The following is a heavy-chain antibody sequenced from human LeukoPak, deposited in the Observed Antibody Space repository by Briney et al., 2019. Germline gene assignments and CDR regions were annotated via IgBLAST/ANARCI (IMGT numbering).Heavy chain of an antibody. V-gene: IGHV3-23*01. CDR2: ISGSGGST. Sequence: GGSLRLSCAASGFTFSSYDMAWVRQAPGRGLEWVSAISGSGGSTYYADSVKGRFTISRDNSKNTLYLQMNSLRAEDTAVYYCAKDHLPGIVVADRDYWGQGTLVTVSS. CDR3: AKDHLPGIVVADRDY. J-gene: IGHJ4*02. D-gene: IGHD6-19*01. CDR1: GFTFSSYD.